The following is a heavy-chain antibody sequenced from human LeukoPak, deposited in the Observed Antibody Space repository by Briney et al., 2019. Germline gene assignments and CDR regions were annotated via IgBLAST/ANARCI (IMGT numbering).Heavy chain of an antibody. D-gene: IGHD5-12*01. Sequence: GGSLRLSCTASGFTFSSYWMHWVRQAPGKGLMWVSRINSDGSITNYADSVKGRFTISRDNAKNTLYLQMNSLRAEDTAVYYCARVRATFSPHFDNWGQGTLVTVSS. J-gene: IGHJ4*02. CDR3: ARVRATFSPHFDN. CDR1: GFTFSSYW. CDR2: INSDGSIT. V-gene: IGHV3-74*01.